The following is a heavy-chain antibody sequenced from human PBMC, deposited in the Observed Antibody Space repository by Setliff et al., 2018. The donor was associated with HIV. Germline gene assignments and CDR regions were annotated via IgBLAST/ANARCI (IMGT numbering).Heavy chain of an antibody. Sequence: NLPETLSLTCAVYGGSLSGYYWSWVRQSPGRGLEWIGEINQSGNTNFNPSLKSRLIISVDTSKSQFSLKLTSVTAADTALYYCAREGGQGYSGSGSFYHRNFDLWGRGTLVTVSS. V-gene: IGHV4-34*01. CDR1: GGSLSGYY. CDR2: INQSGNT. J-gene: IGHJ2*01. D-gene: IGHD3-10*01. CDR3: AREGGQGYSGSGSFYHRNFDL.